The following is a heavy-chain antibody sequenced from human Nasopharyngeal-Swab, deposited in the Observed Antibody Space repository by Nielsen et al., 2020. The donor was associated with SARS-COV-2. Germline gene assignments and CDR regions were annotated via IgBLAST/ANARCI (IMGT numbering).Heavy chain of an antibody. CDR3: ARSSSSPVLYYYGMDV. J-gene: IGHJ6*02. CDR2: ISSSSSTI. D-gene: IGHD6-6*01. V-gene: IGHV3-48*02. Sequence: GGSLRLSCAASGFTFSSYSMNWVRQAPGKGLEWVSYISSSSSTIYYADSVKGRFTISRDNAKNSLYLQMNSLRDEDTAVYYCARSSSSPVLYYYGMDVWGQGTTVTVSS. CDR1: GFTFSSYS.